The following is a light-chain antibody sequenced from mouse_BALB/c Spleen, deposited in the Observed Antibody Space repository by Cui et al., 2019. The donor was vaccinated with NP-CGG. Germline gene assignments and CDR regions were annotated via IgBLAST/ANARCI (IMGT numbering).Light chain of an antibody. Sequence: QAVATQESALTTSPGETVTLTCRSSTGAVTTSNYANWVQEKPDHLFTGLIGGTNNRVPGVPARFSGSLIGDKAALTITGAQTEDEAIYFCGLWYNNHWVFGGGTKLTVL. CDR1: TGAVTTSNY. CDR3: GLWYNNHWV. V-gene: IGLV1*01. CDR2: GTN. J-gene: IGLJ1*01.